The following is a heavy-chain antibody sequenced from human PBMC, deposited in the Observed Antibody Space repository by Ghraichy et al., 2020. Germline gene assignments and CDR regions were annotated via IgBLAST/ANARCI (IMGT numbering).Heavy chain of an antibody. J-gene: IGHJ4*02. D-gene: IGHD3-22*01. Sequence: GESLNISCAASGSTFSTYAMNWVRQAPGKGLEWVSSINVNSRSTGYADSTKGRFTISRDNSKNTLYLHMNSLRAEDTAVYYCAKSSSGHRYDSSDYFVNWGQGTLVTVSS. CDR2: INVNSRST. V-gene: IGHV3-23*01. CDR3: AKSSSGHRYDSSDYFVN. CDR1: GSTFSTYA.